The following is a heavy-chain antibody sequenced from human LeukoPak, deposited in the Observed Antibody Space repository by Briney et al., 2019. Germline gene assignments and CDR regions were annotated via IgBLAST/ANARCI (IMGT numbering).Heavy chain of an antibody. V-gene: IGHV3-23*01. D-gene: IGHD2-15*01. CDR1: GFTFSSYA. CDR2: ISDSGSST. J-gene: IGHJ4*02. Sequence: EGSLRLSCEASGFTFSSYAMSWVRQAPGKGLEWVSAISDSGSSTYDADSVKGRFTISRDNSKNTLYLQMHSLRAEDTAVYYCAKQLGYCSDGSCYFESWGQGTLVTVSS. CDR3: AKQLGYCSDGSCYFES.